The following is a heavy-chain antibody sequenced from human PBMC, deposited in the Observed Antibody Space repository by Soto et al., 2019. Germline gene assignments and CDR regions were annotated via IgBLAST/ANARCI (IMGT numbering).Heavy chain of an antibody. Sequence: QVQLVQSGAEVKKPGSSVKVSCKASGGTFSSYTISWVRQAPGQGLEWMGRIIPTLGIANYAQKFRGRVTITADKSTSTAYMELSSLRSEDTAVYYCARDGELELDYWGQGTLVTVSS. V-gene: IGHV1-69*08. D-gene: IGHD1-7*01. CDR2: IIPTLGIA. J-gene: IGHJ4*02. CDR3: ARDGELELDY. CDR1: GGTFSSYT.